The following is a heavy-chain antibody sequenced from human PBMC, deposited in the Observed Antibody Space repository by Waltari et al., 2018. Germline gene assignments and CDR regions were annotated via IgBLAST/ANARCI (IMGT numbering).Heavy chain of an antibody. V-gene: IGHV3-74*01. Sequence: EVQLVESGGGLFQAGGSLRLSCEASGFTVSGSWMHWVRQGPGKGLLWVSLINRDGRDTAYADSAKGRFTISRDNAKNTLFLQMNSLRDEDTGVYYCARAGLLGGLDWWGQGTLVTVSS. CDR1: GFTVSGSW. J-gene: IGHJ4*02. CDR2: INRDGRDT. CDR3: ARAGLLGGLDW. D-gene: IGHD2-15*01.